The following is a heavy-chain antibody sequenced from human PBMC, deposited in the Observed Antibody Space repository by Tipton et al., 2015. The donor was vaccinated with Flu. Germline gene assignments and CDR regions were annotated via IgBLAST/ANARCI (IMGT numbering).Heavy chain of an antibody. CDR1: GFTFSTYA. CDR3: AREGGYDFWSGYYPYAMDV. D-gene: IGHD3-3*01. Sequence: LSLTCAASGFTFSTYAMSWVHQAPGKGLEWVSVIYSDGTTYYADSVKGRFTISRDISKNTLNLQMNSLRVEDTAVYYCAREGGYDFWSGYYPYAMDVWGQGTTVTVSS. CDR2: IYSDGTT. J-gene: IGHJ6*02. V-gene: IGHV3-23*03.